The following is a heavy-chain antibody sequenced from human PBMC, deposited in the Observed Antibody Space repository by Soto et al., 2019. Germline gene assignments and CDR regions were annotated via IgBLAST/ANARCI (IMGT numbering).Heavy chain of an antibody. CDR3: ASSIQLWARGFYYYYGMDV. CDR1: GDSVSSNSAG. J-gene: IGHJ6*02. V-gene: IGHV6-1*01. Sequence: SQTLSLTCAITGDSVSSNSAGWSWVRQSPSRGLEWLGRTYYRSKWYYEYAVSVRGRITINPDTSKNQYSLQLNSVTPEDTAVYYCASSIQLWARGFYYYYGMDVWGQGTTVTVSS. D-gene: IGHD5-18*01. CDR2: TYYRSKWYY.